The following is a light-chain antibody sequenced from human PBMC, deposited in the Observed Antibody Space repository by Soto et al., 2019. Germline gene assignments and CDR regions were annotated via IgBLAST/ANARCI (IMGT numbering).Light chain of an antibody. V-gene: IGKV1-5*03. CDR3: QHYNSYSEA. CDR2: KAS. Sequence: DIQVTQSPSTLSGSVGDRVTITCRAGQTISSWFAWYQQKPGKAPKLLIYKASTLKSGFPSRFSGSGSGTEFTLTISSLQPDDFATYYCQHYNSYSEAFGQGTKVDIK. CDR1: QTISSW. J-gene: IGKJ1*01.